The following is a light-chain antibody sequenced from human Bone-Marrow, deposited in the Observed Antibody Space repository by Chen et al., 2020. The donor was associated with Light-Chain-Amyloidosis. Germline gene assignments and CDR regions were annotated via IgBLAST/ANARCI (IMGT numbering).Light chain of an antibody. V-gene: IGLV2-23*02. CDR3: CAYRGGSFPYV. CDR2: EVT. Sequence: QSALTQPASVTGSPGPPITISCTGTSSDVGGYDIVSWYRQHPGKAPKLLIFEVTKRPSGVSNRFSGSKSGNTASLTISGLRTEDAADYYCCAYRGGSFPYVFGPGTKVTVL. J-gene: IGLJ1*01. CDR1: SSDVGGYDI.